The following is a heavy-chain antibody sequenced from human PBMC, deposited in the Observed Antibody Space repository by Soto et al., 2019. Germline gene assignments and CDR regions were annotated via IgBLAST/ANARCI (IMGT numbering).Heavy chain of an antibody. J-gene: IGHJ4*02. CDR3: ARDSQYSTSWQRFDS. CDR1: GYTFTNYA. CDR2: VNTYNGNP. V-gene: IGHV1-18*01. Sequence: QVQLVQSGGELKKPGASVKVSCKASGYTFTNYAISWVRQAPGRGLEWMGWVNTYNGNPNYAQMFQGRVTLTTDTSRGTAYMVLRRLNSDDAAIYYCARDSQYSTSWQRFDSWGQGTLVTVSS. D-gene: IGHD6-13*01.